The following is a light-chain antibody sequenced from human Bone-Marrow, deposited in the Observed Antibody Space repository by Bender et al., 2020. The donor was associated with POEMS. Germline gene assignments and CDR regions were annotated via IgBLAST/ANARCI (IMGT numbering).Light chain of an antibody. J-gene: IGLJ1*01. CDR3: SVYLASDTLYV. Sequence: QSALTQPPSASGSPGQSVTISCTGTHSDVGGYDYVSWYQQHPGKAPKLMIYDVTNRPSGVSNRFSGSKSGNRASLTISGLQAEDEADYYCSVYLASDTLYVFGTGTTVTVL. CDR1: HSDVGGYDY. V-gene: IGLV2-14*03. CDR2: DVT.